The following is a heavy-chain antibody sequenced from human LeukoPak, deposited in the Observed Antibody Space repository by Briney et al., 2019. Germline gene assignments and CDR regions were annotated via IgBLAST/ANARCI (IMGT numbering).Heavy chain of an antibody. J-gene: IGHJ6*02. V-gene: IGHV3-30-3*01. CDR3: ARGPYGDFSDNYYGMDV. D-gene: IGHD4-17*01. CDR1: GFTLSTYA. Sequence: PGGSLRLSCAASGFTLSTYAMHWVRQAPGKGLEWVSVISYDGGIRYYADSVEGRFTISRDNSKNTFYLQMKSLRPDDTALYFCARGPYGDFSDNYYGMDVWGQGTTVTVSS. CDR2: ISYDGGIR.